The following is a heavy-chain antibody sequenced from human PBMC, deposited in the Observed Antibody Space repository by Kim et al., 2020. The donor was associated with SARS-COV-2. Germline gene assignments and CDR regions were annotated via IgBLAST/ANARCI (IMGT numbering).Heavy chain of an antibody. CDR2: IWYDGSNK. CDR3: ARDGGLWFGELLYLFDY. V-gene: IGHV3-33*01. Sequence: GGSLRLSCAASGFTFSSYGMHWVRQAPGKGLEWVAVIWYDGSNKYYADSVKGRFTISRDNSKNTLYLQMNSLRAEDTAVYYCARDGGLWFGELLYLFDYWGQGTLVTVSS. J-gene: IGHJ4*02. CDR1: GFTFSSYG. D-gene: IGHD3-10*01.